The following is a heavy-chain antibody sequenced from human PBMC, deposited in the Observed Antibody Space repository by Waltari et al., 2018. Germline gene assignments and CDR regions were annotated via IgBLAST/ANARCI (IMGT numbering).Heavy chain of an antibody. V-gene: IGHV3-7*01. Sequence: EVQVVESGGGLVQPGGSLRLSCAASGFTFSSSWMTWVRQAPGKGLEWVANIKTDGSGTDYVDSVKGRFTISRDKTKNSLYLQMSSLRAEDTAVYYCAIGGVETSWYWRYWGQGTLVTVSS. CDR3: AIGGVETSWYWRY. D-gene: IGHD6-13*01. CDR2: IKTDGSGT. J-gene: IGHJ4*02. CDR1: GFTFSSSW.